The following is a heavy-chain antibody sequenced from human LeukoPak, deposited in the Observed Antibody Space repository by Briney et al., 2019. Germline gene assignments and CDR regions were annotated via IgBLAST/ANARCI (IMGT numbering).Heavy chain of an antibody. Sequence: ASVKVSCKASGYIFTNYYMHWVRRAPGQGLEWVGIINPGDASTSYAQKFQGRVTMTRDTSTSTVYMDLSSLRSDDTAVYYCARGPIAAAGRPNFDYWGQGTLVTVSS. CDR2: INPGDAST. D-gene: IGHD6-13*01. J-gene: IGHJ4*02. CDR3: ARGPIAAAGRPNFDY. V-gene: IGHV1-46*01. CDR1: GYIFTNYY.